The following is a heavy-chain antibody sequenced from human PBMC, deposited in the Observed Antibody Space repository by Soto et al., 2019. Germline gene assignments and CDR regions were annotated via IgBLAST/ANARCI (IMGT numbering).Heavy chain of an antibody. CDR3: ARDSLAARPGWFDP. CDR2: ISVYNGNT. D-gene: IGHD6-6*01. J-gene: IGHJ5*02. CDR1: GYTFITYG. Sequence: ASVKVSCKPSGYTFITYGISWVRQAPGQGLEWMGWISVYNGNTKYGQKFQGRVTMTTDTSTNTAYMELRSLRSDDTAVYYCARDSLAARPGWFDPWGQGTLVTVPS. V-gene: IGHV1-18*01.